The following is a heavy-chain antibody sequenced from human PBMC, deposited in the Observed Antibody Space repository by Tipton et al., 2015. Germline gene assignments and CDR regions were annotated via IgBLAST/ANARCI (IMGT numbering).Heavy chain of an antibody. D-gene: IGHD3-22*01. CDR1: GGSFSNIA. CDR3: ARGHYDSSGYYSFYFDS. V-gene: IGHV1-69*01. Sequence: QVQLVQSGAEVKKPGSSVKVSCKASGGSFSNIAISWVRQAPGQGLEWMGGIIPIFGAANYAQKFQGRVTVSADESTTTAYMELNSLTSEDTAVYYCARGHYDSSGYYSFYFDSWGQGTLVTVSS. J-gene: IGHJ4*02. CDR2: IIPIFGAA.